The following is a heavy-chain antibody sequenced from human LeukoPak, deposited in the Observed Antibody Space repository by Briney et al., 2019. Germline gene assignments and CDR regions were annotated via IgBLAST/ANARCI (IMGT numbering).Heavy chain of an antibody. J-gene: IGHJ4*02. CDR3: ARGPRYSSGWYSDY. CDR1: GFTFSNYE. Sequence: GGSLRLSCAASGFTFSNYEMNWVRQTPGKGLEWVSYISDHGKSRNYVDSVKGRFTISRDNAKNTLYLQMNSLRAEDTAVYYCARGPRYSSGWYSDYWGQGTLVTVSS. CDR2: ISDHGKSR. D-gene: IGHD6-19*01. V-gene: IGHV3-48*03.